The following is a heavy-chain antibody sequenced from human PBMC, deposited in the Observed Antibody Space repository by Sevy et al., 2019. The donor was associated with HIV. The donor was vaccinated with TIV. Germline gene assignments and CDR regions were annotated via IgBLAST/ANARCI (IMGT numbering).Heavy chain of an antibody. D-gene: IGHD5-12*01. V-gene: IGHV4-30-4*01. CDR1: GDSITNGDYY. CDR2: IYHGASI. J-gene: IGHJ4*02. CDR3: ARERGYTYLLIDN. Sequence: SETLSLTCTVSGDSITNGDYYWNWIRQPPGKGLEWIGYIYHGASIFYTPSLKGRALISQDTSKNQFSLKLNSVTTADTAVYFCARERGYTYLLIDNWCQGTLVTVSS.